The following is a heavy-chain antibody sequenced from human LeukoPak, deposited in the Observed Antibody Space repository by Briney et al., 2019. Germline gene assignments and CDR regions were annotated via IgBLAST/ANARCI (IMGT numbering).Heavy chain of an antibody. Sequence: GGSLRLSCEASGFTFNTYSMNWARQAPGKGLEWVSSIDSSGGYIYYADSVKGRFTISRDNAKNSLYLQMNSLRAEDTAVYYCARDLDWLSGFDYWGQGTLVTVSS. CDR1: GFTFNTYS. CDR2: IDSSGGYI. J-gene: IGHJ4*02. D-gene: IGHD3-9*01. CDR3: ARDLDWLSGFDY. V-gene: IGHV3-21*01.